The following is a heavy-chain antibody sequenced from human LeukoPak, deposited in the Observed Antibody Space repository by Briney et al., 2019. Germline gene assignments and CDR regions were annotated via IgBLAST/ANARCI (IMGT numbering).Heavy chain of an antibody. CDR3: ARATGRVVRGITWRYFDS. D-gene: IGHD3-10*01. J-gene: IGHJ4*02. CDR1: GYTFTSYG. V-gene: IGHV1-18*01. Sequence: GASVKVSCKASGYTFTSYGISWVRQAPGQGLEWMGWISGYNGNTNYAQKLQGRVTMTTDTSTSTAYMELRSLRSDDTAVYYCARATGRVVRGITWRYFDSWGQGTLVTVSS. CDR2: ISGYNGNT.